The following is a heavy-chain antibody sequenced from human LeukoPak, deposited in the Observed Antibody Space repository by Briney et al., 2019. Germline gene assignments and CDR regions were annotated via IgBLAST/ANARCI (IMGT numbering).Heavy chain of an antibody. CDR2: SNAGNGNT. J-gene: IGHJ6*02. D-gene: IGHD3-10*01. Sequence: ASVTVSCKASVYTFSSYAIHWARQAPGQRLEWMGWSNAGNGNTKYSQEFEGRVTITRDTSASTAYMELSSLRSDDMAVYYCARGRGHYGLDVWGQGTTVTVSS. V-gene: IGHV1-3*02. CDR1: VYTFSSYA. CDR3: ARGRGHYGLDV.